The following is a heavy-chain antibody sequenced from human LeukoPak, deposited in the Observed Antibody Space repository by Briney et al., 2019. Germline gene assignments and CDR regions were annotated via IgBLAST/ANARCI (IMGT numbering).Heavy chain of an antibody. Sequence: PAETLSLTYAASGFTFSTYRRNWIRQPPGKGLEWVGYVYYTGTSNANPSLKSRVTISLDRSKNQFSLKLTSVTAAETAIYYCAYYLEGCVCGLCDRCFDIWGQGTLVTVSS. CDR2: VYYTGTS. CDR1: GFTFSTYR. J-gene: IGHJ3*02. V-gene: IGHV4-59*01. D-gene: IGHD2-8*02. CDR3: AYYLEGCVCGLCDRCFDI.